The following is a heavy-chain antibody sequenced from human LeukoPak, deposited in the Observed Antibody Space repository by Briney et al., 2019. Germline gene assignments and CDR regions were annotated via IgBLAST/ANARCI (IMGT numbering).Heavy chain of an antibody. V-gene: IGHV1-18*01. D-gene: IGHD5-18*01. CDR1: GYTFTSYG. CDR3: ARTVVYSYGSTLLPYYFDY. Sequence: GASVKLSCKASGYTFTSYGISWVRQAPGQGLEWMGWISAYNGNTNYAQKLQGRVTMTTDTSTSTAYMELRSLRSDDTAVYYCARTVVYSYGSTLLPYYFDYWGQGTLVTVSS. CDR2: ISAYNGNT. J-gene: IGHJ4*02.